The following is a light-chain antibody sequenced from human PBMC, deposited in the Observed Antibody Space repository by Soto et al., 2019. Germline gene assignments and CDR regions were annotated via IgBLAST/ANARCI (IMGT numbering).Light chain of an antibody. V-gene: IGKV3-11*01. CDR2: DAS. J-gene: IGKJ4*01. Sequence: EIVLTQSQATLSLSPGERATLSCRASQSVSSYLAWYQQKPGQAPRLLIYDASNRATGIPARFSGSGSGTDFTLTISSLEPEDFAVYYCQQRSNWPPKLTFGGGTKVDIK. CDR1: QSVSSY. CDR3: QQRSNWPPKLT.